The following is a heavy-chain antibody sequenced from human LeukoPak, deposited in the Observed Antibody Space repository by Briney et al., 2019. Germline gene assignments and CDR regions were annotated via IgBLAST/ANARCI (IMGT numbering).Heavy chain of an antibody. V-gene: IGHV4-59*01. CDR3: ARXYXRSXPYFDY. J-gene: IGHJ4*02. CDR2: IYYSGTT. CDR1: GGSISSYY. Sequence: SETLSLTCTVSGGSISSYYWSWIRQPPGKGLEWIGYIYYSGTTNYNPSLQSRVTISVDTSKNQFSLKLTSVTAADTAVYYCARXYXRSXPYFDYXGQGSLVTVSS.